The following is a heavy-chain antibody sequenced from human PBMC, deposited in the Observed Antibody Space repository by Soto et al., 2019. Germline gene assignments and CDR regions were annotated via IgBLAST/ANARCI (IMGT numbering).Heavy chain of an antibody. Sequence: EVQLLESGGGLVQSGGSLRLSCAASGYIFTKYAMIWVRQAPGKGLDWVSGISRSGGSTYYADSVKGRFTIARDNSKNTLYLQRNSLRAEDTARYYCAKGSGEVPTNWFDPWGQGTMVTVSS. CDR3: AKGSGEVPTNWFDP. CDR2: ISRSGGST. J-gene: IGHJ5*02. V-gene: IGHV3-23*01. D-gene: IGHD3-3*01. CDR1: GYIFTKYA.